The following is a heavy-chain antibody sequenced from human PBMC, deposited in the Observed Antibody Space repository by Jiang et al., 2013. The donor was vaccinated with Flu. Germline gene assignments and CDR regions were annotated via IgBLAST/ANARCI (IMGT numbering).Heavy chain of an antibody. V-gene: IGHV2-70*01. D-gene: IGHD3-22*01. J-gene: IGHJ4*02. CDR1: FSLSTSGMC. CDR2: IDWDDDK. CDR3: ARSTYYYDSSGYYLDY. Sequence: FSLSTSGMCVSWIRQPPGKALEWLALIDWDDDKYYSTSLKTRLTISKDTSKNQVVLTMTNMDPVDTATYYCARSTYYYDSSGYYLDYWGQGTLVTVSS.